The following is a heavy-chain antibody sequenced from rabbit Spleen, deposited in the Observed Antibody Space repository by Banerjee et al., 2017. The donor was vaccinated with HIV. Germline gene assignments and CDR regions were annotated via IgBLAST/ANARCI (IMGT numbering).Heavy chain of an antibody. CDR1: GFDLSTYYY. Sequence: QSLEESGGDLVKPGASLTLTCTASGFDLSTYYYMCWVRQAPGKGLEWIACINIVTGKSVYASWAKGRFTMSRTSSTTVTLQMTSLTAADTATYFCARDTGSGWGYFNLWGQGTLVTVS. D-gene: IGHD4-1*01. CDR3: ARDTGSGWGYFNL. CDR2: INIVTGKS. J-gene: IGHJ4*01. V-gene: IGHV1S40*01.